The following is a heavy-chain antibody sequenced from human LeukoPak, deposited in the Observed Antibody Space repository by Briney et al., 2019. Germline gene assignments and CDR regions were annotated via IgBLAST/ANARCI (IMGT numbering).Heavy chain of an antibody. CDR2: TYCRSTWYN. Sequence: SQTLSLTCAISGDSVSSNSVTWNWIRQSPSRGLEWLGRTYCRSTWYNDYAVSVRGRITVNPDTSKNQFSLHLNSVTPEDTAVYYCARRLTQYDCFDPWGQGILVTVSS. CDR1: GDSVSSNSVT. J-gene: IGHJ5*02. V-gene: IGHV6-1*01. CDR3: ARRLTQYDCFDP. D-gene: IGHD2-2*01.